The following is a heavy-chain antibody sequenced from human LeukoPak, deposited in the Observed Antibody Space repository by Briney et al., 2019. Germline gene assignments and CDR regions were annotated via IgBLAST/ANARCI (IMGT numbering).Heavy chain of an antibody. Sequence: GGSLRLSCAASGFTFSSYGMHWVRQAPGKGLVWVSRINSDGSSTSYADSVKGRFTISRDNAKNTLYLQMNSLRAEDTAVYYCARVATSGWYAWYFDLWGRGTLVTVSS. D-gene: IGHD6-19*01. V-gene: IGHV3-74*01. CDR3: ARVATSGWYAWYFDL. J-gene: IGHJ2*01. CDR1: GFTFSSYG. CDR2: INSDGSST.